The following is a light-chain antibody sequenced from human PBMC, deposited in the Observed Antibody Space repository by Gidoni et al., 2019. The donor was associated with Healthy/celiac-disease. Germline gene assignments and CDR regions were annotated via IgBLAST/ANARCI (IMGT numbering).Light chain of an antibody. CDR2: AAS. CDR3: QQLNSYPL. CDR1: QGISSY. J-gene: IGKJ2*01. Sequence: DIQLTQSPSFLSASVGDRVTITCRASQGISSYLAWYQQKPGKAPKLLIYAASNLQSGVPSRFSGSGSGTEFTLTISSLQPEDFATYYCQQLNSYPLFGQGTKLEIK. V-gene: IGKV1-9*01.